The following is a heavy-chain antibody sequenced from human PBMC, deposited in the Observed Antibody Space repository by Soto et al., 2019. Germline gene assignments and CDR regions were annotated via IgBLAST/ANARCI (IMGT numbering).Heavy chain of an antibody. V-gene: IGHV3-30-3*01. CDR1: GFTFSSYG. J-gene: IGHJ3*02. D-gene: IGHD6-13*01. CDR2: IPNTENKK. Sequence: QVHLEESGGGVVQPGTSLRLSCVASGFTFSSYGMHWVRQAPGKGLEWVAVIPNTENKKYYADSVKGRFTIPRANSQNTLFLQMDSLMSEDTAMYYCARTAGGRVRGALDIWGQGTMVTVS. CDR3: ARTAGGRVRGALDI.